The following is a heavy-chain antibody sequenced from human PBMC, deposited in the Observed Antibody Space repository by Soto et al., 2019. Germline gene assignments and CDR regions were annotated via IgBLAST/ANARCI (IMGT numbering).Heavy chain of an antibody. CDR1: GFTFSSYA. D-gene: IGHD2-2*01. Sequence: QVQLVGSGGGVVQPGRSLRLSCAASGFTFSSYAMHWVRQAPGKGLEWVAVISYDGSNKYYADSVKGRFTISRDNSKNTLYLQMNSLRAEDTAVYYCARDIVLVPAALPHYYYYYYGMDVWGQGTTVTVSS. V-gene: IGHV3-30-3*01. CDR2: ISYDGSNK. CDR3: ARDIVLVPAALPHYYYYYYGMDV. J-gene: IGHJ6*02.